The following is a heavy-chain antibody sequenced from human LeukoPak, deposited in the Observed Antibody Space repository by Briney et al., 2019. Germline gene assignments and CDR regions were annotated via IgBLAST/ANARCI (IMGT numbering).Heavy chain of an antibody. J-gene: IGHJ5*02. CDR3: ARAARADCTSPTCHSWLAP. V-gene: IGHV3-74*01. CDR2: INSDGSTT. Sequence: GGSLRLSCAASGFTLSNSWIHWVHQAPGKGLVWVSRINSDGSTTTYADSVKGRFTISRDNAKNTLYLQMNSLRAEDTAVYYCARAARADCTSPTCHSWLAPWGQGTQVTVSS. CDR1: GFTLSNSW. D-gene: IGHD2/OR15-2a*01.